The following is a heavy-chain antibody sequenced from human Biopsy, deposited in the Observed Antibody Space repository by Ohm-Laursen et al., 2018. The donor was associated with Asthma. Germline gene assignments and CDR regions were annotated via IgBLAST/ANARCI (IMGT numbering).Heavy chain of an antibody. D-gene: IGHD3-3*02. J-gene: IGHJ1*01. CDR2: IKHDGSEK. CDR1: GFTFGDYW. CDR3: ARSFHFWSPYLAEHYQL. Sequence: SLRLSCAASGFTFGDYWMSWVRQVPGRGLEWVVNIKHDGSEKNHVDSLKGRFTISRDNAKNSLYQQMNSLRAEDTAVYYCARSFHFWSPYLAEHYQLWGQGTLVTVSS. V-gene: IGHV3-7*01.